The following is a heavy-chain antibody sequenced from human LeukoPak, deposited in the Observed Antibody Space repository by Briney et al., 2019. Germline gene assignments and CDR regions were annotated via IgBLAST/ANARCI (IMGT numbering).Heavy chain of an antibody. CDR3: ARGSSNVAARNNWFDP. J-gene: IGHJ5*02. Sequence: GGSLRLSCAASGFTFSGYDMNWVRQAPGRGLEWVSSISGSSSYIYYADSMKGRFTISRDNGKNSLYLQMNSLRAEDTAVYFCARGSSNVAARNNWFDPWGQGTLVTVSS. V-gene: IGHV3-21*01. CDR1: GFTFSGYD. D-gene: IGHD6-6*01. CDR2: ISGSSSYI.